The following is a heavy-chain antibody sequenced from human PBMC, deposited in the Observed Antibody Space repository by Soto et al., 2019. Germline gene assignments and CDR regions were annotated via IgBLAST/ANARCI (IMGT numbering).Heavy chain of an antibody. CDR2: IYYSGST. V-gene: IGHV4-39*01. D-gene: IGHD3-10*01. Sequence: SETLSLTCTVSGGSFSSSRYYWGWIRQPPGKGLEWIGSIYYSGSTYYNPSLKSQVTISVDTSKNQFSLKLSSVTAADTAVYYCARQFLYGSGSHLMDVRGKGTTVTVSS. CDR3: ARQFLYGSGSHLMDV. CDR1: GGSFSSSRYY. J-gene: IGHJ6*04.